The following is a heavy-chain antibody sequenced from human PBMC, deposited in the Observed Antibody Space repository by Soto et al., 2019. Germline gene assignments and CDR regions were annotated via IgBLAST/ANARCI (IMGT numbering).Heavy chain of an antibody. CDR3: ARVCLDDSSSSYYYYGMDV. CDR1: GGSISSGDYY. Sequence: SDTLSLTCTVSGGSISSGDYYWSWIRQPPGKGLEWIGYIYYSGSTYYNPSLKSRVTISVDTSKNQFSLKLSSVTAADTAVYYCARVCLDDSSSSYYYYGMDVWGQGTTVTVSS. J-gene: IGHJ6*02. V-gene: IGHV4-30-4*02. CDR2: IYYSGST. D-gene: IGHD6-6*01.